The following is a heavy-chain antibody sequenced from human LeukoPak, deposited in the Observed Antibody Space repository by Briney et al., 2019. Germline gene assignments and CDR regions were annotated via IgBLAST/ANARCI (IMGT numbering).Heavy chain of an antibody. CDR3: ARGLWAGLSYFDY. Sequence: GGSLRLSCAASGFTFSSYDMHWVRQARGKGLEWVSAIGTAGDTYYPGSVKGRFTISRENAKNSLYLQMNSLRAGDTAVYYCARGLWAGLSYFDYWGQGTLVTVSS. D-gene: IGHD3-16*02. V-gene: IGHV3-13*04. CDR1: GFTFSSYD. J-gene: IGHJ4*02. CDR2: IGTAGDT.